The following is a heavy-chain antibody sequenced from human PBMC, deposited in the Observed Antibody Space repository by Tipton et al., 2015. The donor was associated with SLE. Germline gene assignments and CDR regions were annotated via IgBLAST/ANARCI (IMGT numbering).Heavy chain of an antibody. CDR2: IYTSGST. V-gene: IGHV4-4*08. CDR3: ARGLGGVTLHWFDP. CDR1: GGSISSYY. J-gene: IGHJ5*02. Sequence: TLSLTCTVSGGSISSYYWSWFRQPPGKGLEWIGYIYTSGSTNYNPSLKSRVTISVDTSKNQFSLKLSSVTAADTAVYYCARGLGGVTLHWFDPWGQGTLVTVSS. D-gene: IGHD3-16*01.